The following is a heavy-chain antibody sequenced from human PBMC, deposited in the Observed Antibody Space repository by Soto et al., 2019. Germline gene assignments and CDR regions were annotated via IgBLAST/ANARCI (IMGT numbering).Heavy chain of an antibody. J-gene: IGHJ4*02. CDR2: IIPIFGTA. Sequence: GASVKVSCKASGGTFSSYAISWVRQAPGQGLEWMGGIIPIFGTANYAQKFQGRVTIAADESTSTAYMELSSLRSEDTAVYYCARDPLTIFGVIGLEDYWGQGTLVTVSS. CDR3: ARDPLTIFGVIGLEDY. V-gene: IGHV1-69*13. D-gene: IGHD3-3*01. CDR1: GGTFSSYA.